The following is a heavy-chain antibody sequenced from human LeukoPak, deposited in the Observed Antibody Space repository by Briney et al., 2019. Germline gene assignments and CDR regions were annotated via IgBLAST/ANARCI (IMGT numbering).Heavy chain of an antibody. D-gene: IGHD1-26*01. J-gene: IGHJ4*02. CDR3: ARHGNWDPFDY. CDR1: GDSIISSDYY. V-gene: IGHV4-39*01. Sequence: SETLSLTCSVSGDSIISSDYYWAWVRQPPGKGLEWIGSIYYSGSTYYNPSLRSRVTISVDTSNHHFSLNVTSLTAADTAVYYCARHGNWDPFDYSGQGNLVTVSS. CDR2: IYYSGST.